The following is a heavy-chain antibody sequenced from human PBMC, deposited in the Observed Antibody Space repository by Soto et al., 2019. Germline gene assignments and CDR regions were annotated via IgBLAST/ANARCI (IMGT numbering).Heavy chain of an antibody. Sequence: QVQLVESGGGVVQPGRSLRLSCAASGFTFSSYAMHWVRQAPGKGLEWVAAISYDGSDKYYVDSVKGRFTISRDNSKNTLYLQMNSLRAEDTAVYYCARYLDDDFWSGYQHYLQHWGQGTLVTVSS. CDR2: ISYDGSDK. J-gene: IGHJ1*01. CDR3: ARYLDDDFWSGYQHYLQH. CDR1: GFTFSSYA. D-gene: IGHD3-3*01. V-gene: IGHV3-30-3*01.